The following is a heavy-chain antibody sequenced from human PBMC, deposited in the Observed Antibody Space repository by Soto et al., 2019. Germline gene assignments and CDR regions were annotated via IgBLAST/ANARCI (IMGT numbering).Heavy chain of an antibody. Sequence: QVQLVQSGAEVRKPGSSVNVSCKASGTTFSTHGIHWVRQAPGQGLEWMGGFVPMFSSSNYAQKFQGRLTIVADESTNSAYMALSSLRADDSAIYYCARSGGTYYFDHWGQGTLVTVSS. CDR3: ARSGGTYYFDH. CDR2: FVPMFSSS. CDR1: GTTFSTHG. V-gene: IGHV1-69*01. D-gene: IGHD1-1*01. J-gene: IGHJ4*02.